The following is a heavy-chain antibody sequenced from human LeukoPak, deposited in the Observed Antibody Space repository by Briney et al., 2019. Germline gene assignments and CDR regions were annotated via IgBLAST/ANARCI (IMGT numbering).Heavy chain of an antibody. D-gene: IGHD3-10*01. CDR1: GGTFSSYA. CDR2: IIPIFGTA. Sequence: ASVKVSRKASGGTFSSYAISWVRQAPGQGLEWMGRIIPIFGTANYAQKFQGRVTITTDESTSTAYMELRSLRSEDTAVYYCASIFRYGVDYWGQGTLVTVSS. V-gene: IGHV1-69*05. CDR3: ASIFRYGVDY. J-gene: IGHJ4*02.